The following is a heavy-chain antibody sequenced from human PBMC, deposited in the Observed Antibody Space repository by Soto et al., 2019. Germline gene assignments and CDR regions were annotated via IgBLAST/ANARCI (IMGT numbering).Heavy chain of an antibody. CDR1: GFTFSSYA. Sequence: PGGSLRLSCAASGFTFSSYAMHWVRQAPGKGLEWVAVISYDGSNKYYADSVKGRFTISRDNSKNTLYLQMNSLRAEDTAVYYCARQAAAAGTYWGQGTLVTVSS. D-gene: IGHD6-13*01. J-gene: IGHJ4*02. V-gene: IGHV3-30-3*01. CDR2: ISYDGSNK. CDR3: ARQAAAAGTY.